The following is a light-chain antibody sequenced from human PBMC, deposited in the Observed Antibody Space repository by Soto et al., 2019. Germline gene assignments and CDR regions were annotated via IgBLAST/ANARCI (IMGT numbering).Light chain of an antibody. Sequence: QSVLTQPPSTSGAPGQRVTISCSGSTSNIGRHSVNWYRQVPGTAPKVIMFANDERPSGVPDRISGSKSGTSASLAISGVQSEDEAVDYCAAWDDSRNGHLVFGGGTKVTVL. CDR3: AAWDDSRNGHLV. V-gene: IGLV1-44*01. CDR2: AND. CDR1: TSNIGRHS. J-gene: IGLJ3*02.